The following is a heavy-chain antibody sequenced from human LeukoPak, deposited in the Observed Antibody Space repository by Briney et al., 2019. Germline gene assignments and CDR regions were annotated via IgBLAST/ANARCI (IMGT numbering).Heavy chain of an antibody. D-gene: IGHD3-16*01. CDR2: MNPNSGNT. CDR3: ARGQYGARGESWFDP. V-gene: IGHV1-8*01. J-gene: IGHJ5*02. CDR1: GYTFTSYD. Sequence: ASVKVSCKASGYTFTSYDINWVRQATGQGLEWMGWMNPNSGNTGYAQKFQGRVTMTRNTSISTAYMELSSLRSEDTAVYYCARGQYGARGESWFDPWGQGTLVTVSS.